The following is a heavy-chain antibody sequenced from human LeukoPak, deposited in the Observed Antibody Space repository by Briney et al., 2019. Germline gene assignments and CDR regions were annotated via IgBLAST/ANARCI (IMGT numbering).Heavy chain of an antibody. CDR2: IYTSGST. V-gene: IGHV4-4*07. CDR1: GGSISSYY. D-gene: IGHD6-19*01. CDR3: ARDPTTDGYSSGWYDY. Sequence: SETLSLTCTVSGGSISSYYRSWIRQPAGKGLEWIGRIYTSGSTNYNPSLKSRVTMSVDTSKNQFSLKLSSVTAADTAVYYCARDPTTDGYSSGWYDYWGQGTLVTVSS. J-gene: IGHJ4*02.